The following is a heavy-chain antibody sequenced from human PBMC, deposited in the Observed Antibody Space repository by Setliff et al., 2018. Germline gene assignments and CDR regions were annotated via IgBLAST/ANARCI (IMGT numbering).Heavy chain of an antibody. CDR3: ARARSYYDSSGYLNWFDP. J-gene: IGHJ5*02. CDR2: IYYSGST. V-gene: IGHV4-39*07. D-gene: IGHD3-22*01. CDR1: GGSISNHY. Sequence: KASETLSLTCAVSGGSISNHYWGWIRQPPGKGLEWIGSIYYSGSTYYNPSLKSRVTISVDTSKNQFSLKLSSVTAADTAVYYCARARSYYDSSGYLNWFDPWGQGTLVTVSS.